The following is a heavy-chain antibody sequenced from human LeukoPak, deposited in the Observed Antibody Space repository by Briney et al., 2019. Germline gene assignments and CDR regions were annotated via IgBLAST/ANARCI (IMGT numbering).Heavy chain of an antibody. J-gene: IGHJ4*02. V-gene: IGHV3-48*01. CDR3: ARDPHDYLDY. CDR2: ISSSSSTI. CDR1: GFTFSSYS. Sequence: GGSLRLSCAASGFTFSSYSMNWVRQAPGKGLEWVSYISSSSSTIYYADSVKGRFTISRDNSKNTLYLQMNSLRAEDTAVYYCARDPHDYLDYWGQGTLVTVSS.